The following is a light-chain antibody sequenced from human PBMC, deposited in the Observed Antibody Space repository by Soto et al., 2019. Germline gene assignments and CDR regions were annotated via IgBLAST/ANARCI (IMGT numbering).Light chain of an antibody. Sequence: EIVLTQSPGTLSLSPGERATLSCRASQSVNSNYLAWYQRKPGQAPRLLIYGASNRATDIPYRFSASGSGTDFTLTITRLEPEDFAVYYCQQYDSSPPTFGQATKLEIK. CDR3: QQYDSSPPT. J-gene: IGKJ1*01. V-gene: IGKV3-20*01. CDR1: QSVNSNY. CDR2: GAS.